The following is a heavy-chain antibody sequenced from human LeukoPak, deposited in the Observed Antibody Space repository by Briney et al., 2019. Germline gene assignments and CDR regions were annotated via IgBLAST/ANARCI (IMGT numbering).Heavy chain of an antibody. D-gene: IGHD6-13*01. CDR3: ARDCGYSSSWPFDY. CDR2: IYYSGST. Sequence: SETLSLTCSVSSDSISSYYWGWIRQPPGKGLEWIGSIYYSGSTYYNPSLKSRVTISVDTSKNQFSLKLSSVTAADTAVYYCARDCGYSSSWPFDYWGQGTLVTVSS. CDR1: SDSISSYY. V-gene: IGHV4-39*07. J-gene: IGHJ4*02.